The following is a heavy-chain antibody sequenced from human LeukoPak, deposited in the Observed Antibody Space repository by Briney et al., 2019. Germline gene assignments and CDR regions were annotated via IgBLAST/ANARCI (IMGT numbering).Heavy chain of an antibody. CDR1: GGSISSGGYS. D-gene: IGHD3-22*01. CDR3: AREVGYYDSSGYRHDAFGI. J-gene: IGHJ3*02. CDR2: IYYSGST. V-gene: IGHV4-30-4*07. Sequence: SETLSLTCAVSGGSISSGGYSWSWIRQPPGKGLEWIGYIYYSGSTYYNPSLKSRVTISVDTSKNQFSLKLSSVTAADTAVYYCAREVGYYDSSGYRHDAFGIWGQGTMVTVSS.